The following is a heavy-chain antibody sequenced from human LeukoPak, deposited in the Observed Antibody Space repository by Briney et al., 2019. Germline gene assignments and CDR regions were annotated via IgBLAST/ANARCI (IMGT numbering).Heavy chain of an antibody. CDR3: ASGSYNYFDY. Sequence: SETLSLTCAVYGGFFSGYYWSWIRQPPGKGLQWIWEINHSGSTNYNPSLKSRVTISVDTCKNQFSLKLSSVTAADTAVYYCASGSYNYFDYWGQGTLVTVSS. V-gene: IGHV4-34*01. CDR2: INHSGST. CDR1: GGFFSGYY. J-gene: IGHJ4*02. D-gene: IGHD1-26*01.